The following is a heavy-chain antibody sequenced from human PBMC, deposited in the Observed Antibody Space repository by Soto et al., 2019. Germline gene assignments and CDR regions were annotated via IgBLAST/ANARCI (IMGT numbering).Heavy chain of an antibody. J-gene: IGHJ2*01. CDR3: ARDRFVGYCSGGSCYRWYFDL. CDR2: VYHSGST. CDR1: SGSISSSNW. V-gene: IGHV4-4*02. D-gene: IGHD2-15*01. Sequence: QVQLQESGPGLVKPSGTLSLTCAVSSGSISSSNWWSWVRQPPGKGLEWIGEVYHSGSTNYNPSLKSRVTISVDNSKNQFSLKLSSVTAADTAVYYCARDRFVGYCSGGSCYRWYFDLWGRGTLVTVSS.